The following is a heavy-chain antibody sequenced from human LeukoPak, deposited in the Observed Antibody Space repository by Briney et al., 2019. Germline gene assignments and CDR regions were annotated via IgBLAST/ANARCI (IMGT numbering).Heavy chain of an antibody. V-gene: IGHV4-39*07. Sequence: SETLSLTCTVSGASINIYTYYWGWIRQPPGKGLEWIGSVSYSGSPYYHPSLTSRATISVDTSRNQVSLKLTSVTAADTAVYYCARGPSGLRSPFNTWGQGITVTVSS. J-gene: IGHJ3*02. CDR1: GASINIYTYY. CDR3: ARGPSGLRSPFNT. CDR2: VSYSGSP. D-gene: IGHD5-12*01.